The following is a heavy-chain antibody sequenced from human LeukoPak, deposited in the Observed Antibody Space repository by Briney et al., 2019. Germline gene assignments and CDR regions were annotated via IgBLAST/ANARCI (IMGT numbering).Heavy chain of an antibody. V-gene: IGHV3-74*01. CDR2: INTDGSST. J-gene: IGHJ6*03. CDR1: GFTFSSNW. D-gene: IGHD7-27*01. CDR3: ASLIGAGYYYMDV. Sequence: GGSLRLSCAASGFTFSSNWMHWVRQAPGKGLVWVSRINTDGSSTSYADSVKGRFTISRDNSKNTLYLQMNSLRAEDTAVYYCASLIGAGYYYMDVWGKGTTVTVSS.